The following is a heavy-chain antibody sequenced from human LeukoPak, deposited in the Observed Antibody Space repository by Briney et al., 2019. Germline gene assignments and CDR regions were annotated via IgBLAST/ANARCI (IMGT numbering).Heavy chain of an antibody. CDR1: GYTFTSSD. CDR2: MNPNSGNT. Sequence: ASVKVSCKASGYTFTSSDVNWVRQATGQGLEWMGWMNPNSGNTGYAQKLQGRVTMTMDTSISTAYMELSSLRSEDTAVYYCARDYYGSGYYMDVWGKGTTVTVSS. D-gene: IGHD3-10*01. V-gene: IGHV1-8*01. J-gene: IGHJ6*03. CDR3: ARDYYGSGYYMDV.